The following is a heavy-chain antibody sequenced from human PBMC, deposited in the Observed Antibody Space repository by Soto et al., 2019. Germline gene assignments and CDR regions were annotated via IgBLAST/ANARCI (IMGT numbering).Heavy chain of an antibody. V-gene: IGHV3-7*01. J-gene: IGHJ6*03. CDR1: GFTFSSYW. Sequence: GGSLRLSCAASGFTFSSYWMSWVRQAPGKGLEWVANIKQDGSEKYYVDSVKGRFTISRDNAKNSLYLQMNSLRAEDTAVYYCASGRWGITIFGADYYYHYMDVWGKGTTVTVSS. D-gene: IGHD3-3*01. CDR3: ASGRWGITIFGADYYYHYMDV. CDR2: IKQDGSEK.